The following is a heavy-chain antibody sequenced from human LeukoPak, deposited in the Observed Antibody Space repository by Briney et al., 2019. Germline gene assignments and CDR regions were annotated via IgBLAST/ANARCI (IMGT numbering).Heavy chain of an antibody. V-gene: IGHV3-30*18. CDR2: ISYDGSNK. Sequence: PGGSLRLSCAASGFTLSSYGMHWVRQAPGKGLEWVAVISYDGSNKYYADSVKGRFTISRDNSKNTLYLQMNSLRAEDTAVYYCAKDVLLWFGESPHDYWGQGTLVTVSS. J-gene: IGHJ4*02. D-gene: IGHD3-10*01. CDR3: AKDVLLWFGESPHDY. CDR1: GFTLSSYG.